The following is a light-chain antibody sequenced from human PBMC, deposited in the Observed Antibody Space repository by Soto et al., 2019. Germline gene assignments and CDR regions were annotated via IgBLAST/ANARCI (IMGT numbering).Light chain of an antibody. CDR3: QQRSNWPPWT. Sequence: EIVLTQSPATLSLSPGERATLSCRASHSVGSYLAWYQQKPGQSPRLLIYDASNRATGIPARFSGSGSGTDFPLTISSLEPEDFAVYYCQQRSNWPPWTFGQGTKVEIK. CDR2: DAS. V-gene: IGKV3-11*01. CDR1: HSVGSY. J-gene: IGKJ1*01.